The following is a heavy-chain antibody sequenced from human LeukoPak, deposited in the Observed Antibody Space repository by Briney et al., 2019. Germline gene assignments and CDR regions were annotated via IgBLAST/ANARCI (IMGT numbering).Heavy chain of an antibody. CDR3: ARGATALNYDFWSGYYRY. V-gene: IGHV4-34*01. CDR1: GGSFSGYY. D-gene: IGHD3-3*01. J-gene: IGHJ4*02. CDR2: INHSGST. Sequence: PSETLSLTCAVYGGSFSGYYWSWIRQPPGKGLEWIGEINHSGSTNYNPSLKSRVTISVDTSKNQFSLKLSSVTAADTAVYYCARGATALNYDFWSGYYRYWGQGTLVTVSS.